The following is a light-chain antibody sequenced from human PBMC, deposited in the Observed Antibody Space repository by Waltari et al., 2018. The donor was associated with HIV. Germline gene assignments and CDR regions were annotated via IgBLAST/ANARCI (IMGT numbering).Light chain of an antibody. V-gene: IGLV1-44*01. J-gene: IGLJ3*02. CDR3: ATWDDGLSGWV. CDR1: ASNIGGNT. CDR2: NNE. Sequence: QSVVTQPPSASGTPGQRVTMSCSGSASNIGGNTVNSYPHLPQTAPKLLTYNNEERPSGFPDRFPASKTGTSASLDISGLQSEDEADYYCATWDDGLSGWVFGGGTKLTVL.